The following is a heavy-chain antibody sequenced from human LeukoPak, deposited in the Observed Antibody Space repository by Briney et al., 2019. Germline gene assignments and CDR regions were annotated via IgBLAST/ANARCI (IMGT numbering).Heavy chain of an antibody. CDR2: ISGSGGTT. CDR3: AKDRWGSSASCGDY. D-gene: IGHD2-2*01. CDR1: GFTFSTYA. V-gene: IGHV3-23*01. Sequence: GGSLRLSCAASGFTFSTYAMSWVRQAPGKGLEWVSVISGSGGTTYYADSVKGRFTISRDSSKNTLYLQLNSLRAEDTAVYYCAKDRWGSSASCGDYWGQGTLVTVSS. J-gene: IGHJ4*02.